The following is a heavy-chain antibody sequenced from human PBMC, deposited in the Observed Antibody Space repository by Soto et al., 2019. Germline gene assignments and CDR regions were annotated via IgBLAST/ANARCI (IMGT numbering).Heavy chain of an antibody. V-gene: IGHV3-23*01. D-gene: IGHD3-10*02. CDR2: ISDNGDTT. CDR3: AKAPPMSLYSVY. CDR1: GFTFNNYA. Sequence: GGSLRLSCAASGFTFNNYAMNWVRQAPGKGLERVSVISDNGDTTHYADSVKGRFTISRDNSKNTLYLQMNSLRAEDTAVYYCAKAPPMSLYSVYWAQGTLVTVSS. J-gene: IGHJ4*02.